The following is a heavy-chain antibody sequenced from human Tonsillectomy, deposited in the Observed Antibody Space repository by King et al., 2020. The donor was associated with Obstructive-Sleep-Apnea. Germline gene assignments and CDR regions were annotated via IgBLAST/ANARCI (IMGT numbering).Heavy chain of an antibody. Sequence: QLQESGPGLVKPSETLSLTCTVSGGSISIYYWSWIRQPPGKGLEGDGYIYYSGSTNYNPSLKSRVTISVDTSKNQFSLKLSSVTAADTAVYYCARDSSGSNDYWGQGTLVTVSS. CDR2: IYYSGST. CDR1: GGSISIYY. J-gene: IGHJ4*02. V-gene: IGHV4-59*01. CDR3: ARDSSGSNDY. D-gene: IGHD3-22*01.